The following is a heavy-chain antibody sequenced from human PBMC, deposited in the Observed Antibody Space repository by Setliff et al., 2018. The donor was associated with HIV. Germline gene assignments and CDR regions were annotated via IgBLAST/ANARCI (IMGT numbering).Heavy chain of an antibody. CDR1: GDSISSANYF. Sequence: SETLSLTCPVSGDSISSANYFWNWIRQPAGKGLEWIGHIYTPRRTNYNPTLKSRVTISLDTPKNQFFLRLRSVTAADTAVYYCAAATTLDYWGQGTLVTVSS. CDR2: IYTPRRT. V-gene: IGHV4-61*09. CDR3: AAATTLDY. D-gene: IGHD1-26*01. J-gene: IGHJ4*02.